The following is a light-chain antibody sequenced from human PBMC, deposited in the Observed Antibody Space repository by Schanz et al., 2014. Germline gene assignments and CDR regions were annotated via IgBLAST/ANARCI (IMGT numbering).Light chain of an antibody. CDR3: SSYAGSNNFPYV. CDR2: EVS. J-gene: IGLJ1*01. CDR1: SSDVGGYNF. V-gene: IGLV2-8*01. Sequence: QSALTQPPSASGSPGQSVTISCTGTSSDVGGYNFVSWYQQHPGKAPKLMIYEVSNRPSGVPDRFSGSKSGNTASLTVSGLQAEDEADCYCSSYAGSNNFPYVFGTGTKLTVL.